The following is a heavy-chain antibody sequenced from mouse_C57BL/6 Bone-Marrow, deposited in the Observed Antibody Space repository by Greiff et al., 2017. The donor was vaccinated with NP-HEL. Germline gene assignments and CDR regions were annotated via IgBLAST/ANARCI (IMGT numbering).Heavy chain of an antibody. CDR3: VPLRVMDY. J-gene: IGHJ4*01. V-gene: IGHV1-54*01. CDR2: INPGSGGT. CDR1: GYAFTNYL. Sequence: VQLQQSGAELVRPGTSVKVSCKASGYAFTNYLIEWVKQRPGQGLEWIGVINPGSGGTNYNEKFKGKATLTADKSSSTAYMQLSSLTSEDSAVFCCVPLRVMDYWGKGTSVTVSS.